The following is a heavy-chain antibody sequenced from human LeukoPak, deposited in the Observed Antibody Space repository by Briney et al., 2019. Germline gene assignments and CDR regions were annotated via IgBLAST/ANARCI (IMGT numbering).Heavy chain of an antibody. CDR3: ARVGCSSTNCYDFDY. Sequence: GGSLRLSCAASGFTFNTYGMNWVRQAPGKGLEWVSSISSSRSLIYYADSAKGRFTISIDNAKNSLYMQLNSLRDEDTAVYYCARVGCSSTNCYDFDYWGQGTLVTVSS. D-gene: IGHD2-2*01. V-gene: IGHV3-21*01. CDR2: ISSSRSLI. CDR1: GFTFNTYG. J-gene: IGHJ4*02.